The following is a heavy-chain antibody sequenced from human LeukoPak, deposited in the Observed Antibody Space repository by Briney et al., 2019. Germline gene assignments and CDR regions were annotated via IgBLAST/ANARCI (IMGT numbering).Heavy chain of an antibody. V-gene: IGHV4-39*07. CDR2: IYYSGNT. J-gene: IGHJ1*01. Sequence: SETLSLTCTVSGVSISSSNSYWGWIRQPPGKGLEWIGSIYYSGNTYYNASLKSQVSISIDTSKNQFSLKLSSVTAADTAVYYCARPTYDSSDYEYFQHWGQGTLVTVSS. D-gene: IGHD3-22*01. CDR3: ARPTYDSSDYEYFQH. CDR1: GVSISSSNSY.